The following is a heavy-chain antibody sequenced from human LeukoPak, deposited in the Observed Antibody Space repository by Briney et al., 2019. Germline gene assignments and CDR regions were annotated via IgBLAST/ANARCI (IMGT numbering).Heavy chain of an antibody. Sequence: GRSLRLSCAASGFTFDDYAMHWVRQAPGKGLEWVSGISWNSGSIGYADSVKGRFTISRDNAKNSLYLQMNSLRAEDTAVYYCANHLACGSTSCPPFDSWGQGTLVTVSP. V-gene: IGHV3-9*01. D-gene: IGHD2-2*01. CDR3: ANHLACGSTSCPPFDS. J-gene: IGHJ4*02. CDR2: ISWNSGSI. CDR1: GFTFDDYA.